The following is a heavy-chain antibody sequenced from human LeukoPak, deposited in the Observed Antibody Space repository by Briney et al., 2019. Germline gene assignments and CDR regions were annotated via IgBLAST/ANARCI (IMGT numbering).Heavy chain of an antibody. CDR3: AQASGGDAFDI. CDR2: IYYSGST. J-gene: IGHJ3*02. D-gene: IGHD4-23*01. CDR1: GGSISSGDYY. V-gene: IGHV4-30-4*08. Sequence: SQTLSLTCTVSGGSISSGDYYWSWIRQPPGKGLEWIGYIYYSGSTYYNPSLKSRVTISVDTSKNQFPLKLSSVTAADTAVYYCAQASGGDAFDIWGQGTMVTVSS.